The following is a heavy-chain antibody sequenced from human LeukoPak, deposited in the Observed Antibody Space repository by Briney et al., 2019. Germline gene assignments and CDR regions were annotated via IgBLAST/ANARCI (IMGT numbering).Heavy chain of an antibody. CDR2: IYYSGST. D-gene: IGHD3-10*01. CDR1: GGSISSSSYY. V-gene: IGHV4-39*07. CDR3: AKGGSGSYYYDDY. J-gene: IGHJ4*02. Sequence: SETLSLTCTVSGGSISSSSYYWGWIRQPPGKGLEWIGSIYYSGSTYYNPSLKSRVTISVDTSKNQFSLKLSSVTAADTAVYYCAKGGSGSYYYDDYWGQGTLVTVSS.